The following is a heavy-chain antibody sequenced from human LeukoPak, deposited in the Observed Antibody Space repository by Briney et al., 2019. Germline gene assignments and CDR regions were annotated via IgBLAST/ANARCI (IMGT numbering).Heavy chain of an antibody. J-gene: IGHJ4*02. D-gene: IGHD6-19*01. Sequence: SETLSLTRTVSGGSFSTYYWTWIRQPPGKGLEWIGEINHSGSANYSPSLSSRVTISLDMSENQFSLKLTSVTAADMAVYYCGMYSSGWDLAFDYWGQGTLVTVSS. CDR1: GGSFSTYY. V-gene: IGHV4-34*01. CDR3: GMYSSGWDLAFDY. CDR2: INHSGSA.